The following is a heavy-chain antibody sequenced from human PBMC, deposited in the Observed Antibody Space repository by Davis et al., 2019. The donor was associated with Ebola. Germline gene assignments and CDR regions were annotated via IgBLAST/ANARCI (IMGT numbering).Heavy chain of an antibody. V-gene: IGHV1-2*06. Sequence: ASVQVSCKASGYTFTDYYLHWVRQAPGHGLGWMGRIHPFNGATNFADSFQARVTMTTDTSITTAYMELSSLKSDDTAIYYCARPILPEVTHCGVDYWGQGTLVTVSS. D-gene: IGHD1-14*01. CDR1: GYTFTDYY. CDR2: IHPFNGAT. J-gene: IGHJ4*02. CDR3: ARPILPEVTHCGVDY.